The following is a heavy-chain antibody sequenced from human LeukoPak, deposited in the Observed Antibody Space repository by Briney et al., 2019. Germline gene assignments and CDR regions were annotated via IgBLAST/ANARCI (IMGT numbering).Heavy chain of an antibody. CDR2: ISSSGSPK. J-gene: IGHJ4*02. D-gene: IGHD4-23*01. V-gene: IGHV3-48*03. Sequence: GGSLRLSCAASGFTFSNFDMNWVRQAAGKGLEGVSYISSSGSPKYYADSVRGRFPISSANAENSLYLQMNSLRAEDTAVYYCARDGNYGGNFGALDYWGQGTLVTVSS. CDR1: GFTFSNFD. CDR3: ARDGNYGGNFGALDY.